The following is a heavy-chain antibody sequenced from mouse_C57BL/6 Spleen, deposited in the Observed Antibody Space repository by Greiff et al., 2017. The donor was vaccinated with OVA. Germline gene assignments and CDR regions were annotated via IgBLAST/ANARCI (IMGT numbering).Heavy chain of an antibody. V-gene: IGHV1-63*01. CDR1: GYTFTNYW. J-gene: IGHJ2*01. Sequence: ESGAELVRPGTSVKMSCKASGYTFTNYWIGWAKQRPGHGLEWIGDIYPGGGYTNYNEKFKGKATLTADKSSSTAYMQFSSLTSEDSAIYYCARGLLRDYFDYWGQGTTLTVSS. CDR2: IYPGGGYT. D-gene: IGHD1-1*01. CDR3: ARGLLRDYFDY.